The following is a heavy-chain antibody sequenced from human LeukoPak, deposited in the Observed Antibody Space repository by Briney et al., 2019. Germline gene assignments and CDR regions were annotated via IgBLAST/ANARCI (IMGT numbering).Heavy chain of an antibody. Sequence: SETPSLTCTVSGGSISTNSYYWGWIRQPPGKGLEWIGNIYYSGSTYYNPSLKSRVTISVDTSKNRFSLNLTSVTATDTAVYYCARHATTYDFWSGPPDYWGQGTLVTVSS. CDR1: GGSISTNSYY. V-gene: IGHV4-39*01. D-gene: IGHD3-3*01. CDR2: IYYSGST. J-gene: IGHJ4*02. CDR3: ARHATTYDFWSGPPDY.